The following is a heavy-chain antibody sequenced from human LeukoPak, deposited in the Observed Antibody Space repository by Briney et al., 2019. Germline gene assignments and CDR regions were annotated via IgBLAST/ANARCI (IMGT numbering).Heavy chain of an antibody. D-gene: IGHD6-13*01. J-gene: IGHJ4*02. CDR1: GFTFSSYA. V-gene: IGHV3-30*04. CDR2: ISYDGSNK. Sequence: GGSLRLSCAASGFTFSSYAMHWVRQAPGKGLEWVAVISYDGSNKYYADSVKGRFTISRDNAKNSLYLQMNSLRAEDTAVYYCAREVIAAAGTDNFDYWGQGTLVTVSS. CDR3: AREVIAAAGTDNFDY.